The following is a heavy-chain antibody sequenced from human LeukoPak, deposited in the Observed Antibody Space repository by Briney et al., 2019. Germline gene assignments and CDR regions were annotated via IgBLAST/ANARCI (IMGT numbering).Heavy chain of an antibody. V-gene: IGHV4-59*11. D-gene: IGHD5-18*01. Sequence: SETLSLTCTVSGGSISSHYWSWIRQPPGKGLEWIGYIYYSGSTNYNPSLKSRVTISVDTSKNQFSLKLSSVTAADTAVYYCARDCVDTAMVTVNAFDIWGQGTMVTVSS. J-gene: IGHJ3*02. CDR2: IYYSGST. CDR3: ARDCVDTAMVTVNAFDI. CDR1: GGSISSHY.